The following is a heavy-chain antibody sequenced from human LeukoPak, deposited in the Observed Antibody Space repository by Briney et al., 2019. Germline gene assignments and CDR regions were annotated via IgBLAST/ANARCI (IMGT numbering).Heavy chain of an antibody. CDR1: GYTFTGYY. J-gene: IGHJ4*02. CDR2: INPKSGAT. V-gene: IGHV1-2*02. Sequence: ASVKVSCKASGYTFTGYYIFWVRQAPGQGLEWMGWINPKSGATNNAQRFQGRVTMTRDTSINTAYMEPSRLTSDDTAVYYCATDVRDWGQGTLVTVSS. CDR3: ATDVRD.